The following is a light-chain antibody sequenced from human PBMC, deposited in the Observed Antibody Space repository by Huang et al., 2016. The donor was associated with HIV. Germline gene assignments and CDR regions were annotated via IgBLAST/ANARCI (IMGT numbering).Light chain of an antibody. CDR3: QQYYSTPLT. CDR2: GAS. Sequence: DIVMTQSPDSLAVSLGERATINCKSGQSVLYSSNNKNYLAWYQQKPGQPPKLRIYGASTRESGVPDRFSGSGSGTEFTLTISSLQAEDVAVYYCQQYYSTPLTFGGGTKVEIK. J-gene: IGKJ4*01. CDR1: QSVLYSSNNKNY. V-gene: IGKV4-1*01.